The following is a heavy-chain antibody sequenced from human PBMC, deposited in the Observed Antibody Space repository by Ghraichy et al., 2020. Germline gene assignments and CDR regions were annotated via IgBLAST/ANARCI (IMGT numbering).Heavy chain of an antibody. V-gene: IGHV4-30-4*01. Sequence: SETLSLTCTVSGDSISNGGNYWSWIRQAPGKGLEWIGYMFYSGSTYYNPSLESRVTISVDTSKNQFSLKLSSVTAADTAVYYCASLLRGNYDFWSGYYRSHYFDYWGQGTLVTVSS. CDR1: GDSISNGGNY. D-gene: IGHD3-3*01. CDR3: ASLLRGNYDFWSGYYRSHYFDY. CDR2: MFYSGST. J-gene: IGHJ4*02.